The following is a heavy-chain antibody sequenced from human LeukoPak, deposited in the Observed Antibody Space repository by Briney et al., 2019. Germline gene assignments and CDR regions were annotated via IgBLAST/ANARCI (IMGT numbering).Heavy chain of an antibody. CDR1: GFTFSDFW. J-gene: IGHJ6*02. D-gene: IGHD3-16*01. Sequence: GSLRLSCAASGFTFSDFWMHWVRQAPGKGLVWVSRINSGGTVTNYADSVKGRLTISRDNAKNTLYLQMNNLRAEDTAVYYCARDRGRYYAMDVWGQGTTVTVSS. CDR3: ARDRGRYYAMDV. CDR2: INSGGTVT. V-gene: IGHV3-74*01.